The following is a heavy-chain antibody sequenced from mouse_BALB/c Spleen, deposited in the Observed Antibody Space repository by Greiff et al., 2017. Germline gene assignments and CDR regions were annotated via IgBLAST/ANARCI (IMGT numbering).Heavy chain of an antibody. Sequence: QVQLKESGPGLVAPSQSLSITCTVSGFSLTSYGVHWVRQPPGKGLEWLGVIWAGGSTNYNSALMSRLSISKDNSKSQVFLKMNSLQTDDTAMYYCARDYRGDYYAMDDWGQGTSVTVSS. J-gene: IGHJ4*01. CDR2: IWAGGST. CDR3: ARDYRGDYYAMDD. CDR1: GFSLTSYG. D-gene: IGHD2-14*01. V-gene: IGHV2-9*02.